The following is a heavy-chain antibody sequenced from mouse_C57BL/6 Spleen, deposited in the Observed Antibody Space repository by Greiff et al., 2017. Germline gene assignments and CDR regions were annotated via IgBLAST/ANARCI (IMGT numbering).Heavy chain of an antibody. CDR1: GFNIKDYY. V-gene: IGHV14-1*01. J-gene: IGHJ3*01. CDR3: TTDYYGSSYGGFAY. CDR2: IDPEDGDT. Sequence: VQLQQSGAELVRPGASVKLSCTASGFNIKDYYMHWVKQRPEQGLEWIGRIDPEDGDTEYAPKFQGKATMTADTSSNTAYLQLSSLTSEDTAVYYCTTDYYGSSYGGFAYWGQGTLVTVSA. D-gene: IGHD1-1*01.